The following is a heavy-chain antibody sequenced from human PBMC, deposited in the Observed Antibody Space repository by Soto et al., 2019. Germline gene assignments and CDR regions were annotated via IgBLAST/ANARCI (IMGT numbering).Heavy chain of an antibody. Sequence: SETLSLTCSVSGGSIGSSSDYWGWIRQPPGKGLEWIGSIYYSGSTYYNPSLKSRVTISVDTSKNQFSLKLSSVTAADTAVYYCASVTMVRGVIRSRRYYFDYWGQGTLVTVSS. J-gene: IGHJ4*02. D-gene: IGHD3-10*01. CDR3: ASVTMVRGVIRSRRYYFDY. CDR1: GGSIGSSSDY. CDR2: IYYSGST. V-gene: IGHV4-39*01.